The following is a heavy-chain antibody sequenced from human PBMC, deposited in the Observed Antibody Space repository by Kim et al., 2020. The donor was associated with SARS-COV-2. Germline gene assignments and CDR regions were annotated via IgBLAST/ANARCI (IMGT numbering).Heavy chain of an antibody. CDR3: SRDGARGGSSDY. D-gene: IGHD6-6*01. J-gene: IGHJ4*02. V-gene: IGHV3-74*01. CDR2: IKTDGTGI. CDR1: GFTFSSYW. Sequence: GGSLRLSCAASGFTFSSYWMHWVRQAPGKGLVWVSRIKTDGTGISYADSVKGRFIISRDNAKNTLYLQMNSLRVEDTAVYYCSRDGARGGSSDYWGQGTLVTVSS.